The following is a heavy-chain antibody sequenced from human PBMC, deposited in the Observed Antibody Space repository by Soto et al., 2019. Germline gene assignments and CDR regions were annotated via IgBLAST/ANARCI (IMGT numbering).Heavy chain of an antibody. CDR3: ARSIAVVDWFDL. CDR2: IYPGDSDT. Sequence: XESLKISCTGSGCSFHSYWIGWVRPVPGKGLEWMGIIYPGDSDTRYSPSFQGQVTISADKSISTAYLQWSSLKASDTAMYYCARSIAVVDWFDLSGQGTLVTVSS. D-gene: IGHD6-19*01. V-gene: IGHV5-51*01. CDR1: GCSFHSYW. J-gene: IGHJ5*02.